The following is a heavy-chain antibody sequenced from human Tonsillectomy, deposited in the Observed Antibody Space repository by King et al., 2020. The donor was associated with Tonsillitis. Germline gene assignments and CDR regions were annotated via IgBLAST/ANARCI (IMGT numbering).Heavy chain of an antibody. CDR3: ARNFGSGPITYYFDY. CDR2: ISGNNGNT. CDR1: GYTFTSYR. D-gene: IGHD3-10*01. J-gene: IGHJ4*02. Sequence: QLVQSGVEVKKPGASVKVSCKPSGYTFTSYRISWVRQAPGQGLEWMGWISGNNGNTNYAQRLQGRVTMTTDTSTSTAYMELRSLRSDDTAVYYCARNFGSGPITYYFDYWGQGTLVTVSS. V-gene: IGHV1-18*01.